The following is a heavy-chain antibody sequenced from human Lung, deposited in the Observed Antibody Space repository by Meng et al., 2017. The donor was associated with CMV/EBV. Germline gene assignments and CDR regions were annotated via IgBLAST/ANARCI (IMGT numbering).Heavy chain of an antibody. D-gene: IGHD2/OR15-2a*01. CDR1: GYTFSTYT. CDR2: ISTNTGTP. CDR3: ARGGNFDP. V-gene: IGHV7-4-1*02. J-gene: IGHJ5*02. Sequence: QVQLGQAGSELKKPRASVEVSCKASGYTFSTYTINWVRQAHGRGLEWMGWISTNTGTPTYTQGFTGRFVFSLDTSVSTAYLQISSLKAEDTAVYYCARGGNFDPWGQGTLVTVSS.